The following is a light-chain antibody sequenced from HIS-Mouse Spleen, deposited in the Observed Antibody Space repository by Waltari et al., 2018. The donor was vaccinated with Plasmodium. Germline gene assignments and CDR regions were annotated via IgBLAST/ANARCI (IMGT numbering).Light chain of an antibody. CDR3: QQRSNWPRVLT. V-gene: IGKV3-11*01. Sequence: EIVLTQSPATLSLSPGERATLSCRASQSVSSYLAWYQQKPGQAPRLLIYDASNRATGIPARFSGSGSGTDFTLTISSLEPEDFAVYYCQQRSNWPRVLTFGGGNKVEIK. CDR2: DAS. J-gene: IGKJ4*01. CDR1: QSVSSY.